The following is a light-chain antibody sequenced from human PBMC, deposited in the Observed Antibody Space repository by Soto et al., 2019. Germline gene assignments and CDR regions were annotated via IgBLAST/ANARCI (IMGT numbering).Light chain of an antibody. Sequence: DIQMTQSPSTLSASVGDRVTITCRASQSVNSWLAWYQQKPGKAPKLLLYKASSLESGVPSRFSGSGSGTEFTLTISSLQPDDFGTYYCQQYDTSPLTFGGGPKVDIK. J-gene: IGKJ4*01. CDR1: QSVNSW. CDR3: QQYDTSPLT. V-gene: IGKV1-5*03. CDR2: KAS.